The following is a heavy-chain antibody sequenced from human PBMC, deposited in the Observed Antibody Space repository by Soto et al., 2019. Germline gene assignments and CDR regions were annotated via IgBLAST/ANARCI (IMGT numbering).Heavy chain of an antibody. CDR1: GFTFSSSA. CDR2: ISGSGGTT. CDR3: AQWDWNYYYCDS. V-gene: IGHV3-23*01. D-gene: IGHD1-7*01. Sequence: EVQLLESGGGLVQPGGSLRLSCAASGFTFSSSAMNWVRQAPGRGLEWVSSISGSGGTTYYADSVKGRFIISRDNSRNTLYLQMNNLKAEDTALYYCAQWDWNYYYCDSWGQGTLVTVSS. J-gene: IGHJ4*02.